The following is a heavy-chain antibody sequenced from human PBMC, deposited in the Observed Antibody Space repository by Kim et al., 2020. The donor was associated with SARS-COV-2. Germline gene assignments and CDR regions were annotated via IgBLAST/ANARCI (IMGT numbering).Heavy chain of an antibody. CDR2: SNK. V-gene: IGHV3-33*01. CDR3: ARDLRGADY. Sequence: SNKYYAASVKGRFTISRDKSKNTLYLQMNSLRAEDTAVYYCARDLRGADYWGQGTLVTVSS. J-gene: IGHJ4*02.